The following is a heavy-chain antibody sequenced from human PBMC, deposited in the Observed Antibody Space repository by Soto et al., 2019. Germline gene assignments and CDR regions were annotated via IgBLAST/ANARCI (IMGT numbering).Heavy chain of an antibody. CDR2: ISAYNGNT. J-gene: IGHJ6*02. CDR1: GYTFTSYG. Sequence: GASVKVSCKASGYTFTSYGISWVRQAPGQGLEWMGWISAYNGNTNYAQKLQGRVTMTTDTSTSTAYMELRSLRSDDTAVYYCARDPSQPAAGTSSANYYYYNGMDVWGQGTTVTVSS. D-gene: IGHD6-13*01. CDR3: ARDPSQPAAGTSSANYYYYNGMDV. V-gene: IGHV1-18*01.